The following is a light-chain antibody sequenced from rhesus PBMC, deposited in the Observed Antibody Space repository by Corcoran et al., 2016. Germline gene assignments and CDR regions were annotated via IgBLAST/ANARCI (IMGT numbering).Light chain of an antibody. Sequence: DIQMTQSPSSLSASVGDTVTITCRASQGIDNYLAWYQQKPGKGPKPLIYYASNLESGVPSRFSGSGSGTDFTLTISILQPEDFAIYYCQQHDSYPPTFGQGTKVEIK. J-gene: IGKJ1*01. CDR3: QQHDSYPPT. CDR2: YAS. CDR1: QGIDNY. V-gene: IGKV1S14*01.